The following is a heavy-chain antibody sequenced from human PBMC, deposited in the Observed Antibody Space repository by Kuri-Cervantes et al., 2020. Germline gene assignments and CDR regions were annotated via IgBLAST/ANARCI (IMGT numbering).Heavy chain of an antibody. D-gene: IGHD3-9*01. V-gene: IGHV4-39*01. Sequence: GSLRLSCSVSSGSISGGSYFWGWIREPPGRGLEWIASIYYNGGDRGGAYYNPFLKSRGTISADTSKNQFSLKLSSVTAADTAVYYCARGLRYFDWLFKGHWFDPWGQGTLVTVSS. J-gene: IGHJ5*02. CDR2: IYYNGGDRGGA. CDR1: SGSISGGSYF. CDR3: ARGLRYFDWLFKGHWFDP.